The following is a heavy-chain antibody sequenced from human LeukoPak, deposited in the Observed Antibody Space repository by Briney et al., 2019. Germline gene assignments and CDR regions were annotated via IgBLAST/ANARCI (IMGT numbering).Heavy chain of an antibody. CDR1: GLTFSSYW. D-gene: IGHD5-12*01. J-gene: IGHJ4*02. CDR2: IKQDGSEK. V-gene: IGHV3-7*03. Sequence: GGSLRLSCAASGLTFSSYWMSWVRQAPGKGLEWVANIKQDGSEKYYVDSVKGRFTISRDNAKNSLYLQMSSLRAEDTAVYYCARDLWWESGYDYWGQGTLVTVSS. CDR3: ARDLWWESGYDY.